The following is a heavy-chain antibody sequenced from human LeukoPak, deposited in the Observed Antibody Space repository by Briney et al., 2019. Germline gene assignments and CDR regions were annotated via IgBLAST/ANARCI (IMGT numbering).Heavy chain of an antibody. Sequence: PGGSLRLSCAASGFTFDEYGMHWVRQAPGKGLEWLSLITWDAGTTYYADSVKGRFTISRDNSKNSLYLQMNSLRPEDTALYFCAKDYDSSPDAFDIWAKGQWSPSLQ. CDR1: GFTFDEYG. CDR3: AKDYDSSPDAFDI. J-gene: IGHJ3*02. CDR2: ITWDAGTT. D-gene: IGHD3-22*01. V-gene: IGHV3-43D*03.